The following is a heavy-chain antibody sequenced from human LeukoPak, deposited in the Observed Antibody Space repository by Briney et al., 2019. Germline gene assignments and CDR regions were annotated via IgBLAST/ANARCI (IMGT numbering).Heavy chain of an antibody. CDR3: ARDQGGSYYYYYYMDV. V-gene: IGHV1-8*03. D-gene: IGHD3-16*01. CDR1: GYTFTSYD. CDR2: MNPNSGNT. J-gene: IGHJ6*03. Sequence: ASVKVSCKASGYTFTSYDINWVRQATGQGLEWMGWMNPNSGNTGYAQKFQGRVTITRNTSISTAYMELSSLRSDDTAVYYCARDQGGSYYYYYYMDVWGKGTTVTISS.